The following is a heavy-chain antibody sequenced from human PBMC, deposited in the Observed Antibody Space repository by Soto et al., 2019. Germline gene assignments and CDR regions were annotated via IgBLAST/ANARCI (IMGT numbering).Heavy chain of an antibody. V-gene: IGHV4-61*08. CDR3: ATNRGYDFYYVDS. D-gene: IGHD5-12*01. Sequence: SGTLSLTCTVSGGSISSRDYYWTWIRQRPGQGLEWIGYIYYSGSTNYNPSLKSRVTISVDTSKSQSSLRLSSVTAADTAVYFCATNRGYDFYYVDSWGQGALVT. CDR1: GGSISSRDYY. CDR2: IYYSGST. J-gene: IGHJ4*02.